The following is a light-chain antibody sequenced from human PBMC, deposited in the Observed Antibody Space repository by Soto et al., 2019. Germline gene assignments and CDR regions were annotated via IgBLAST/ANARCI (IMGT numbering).Light chain of an antibody. Sequence: QSVLTQPPSVSGAPGQRVTISCTGSSSDIGGGYDVHWYQHLPGSVPKLLIYGDTNRPSGVTDRFSGSKSGTSASLAITGLQAEDEADYYCQSYDSSLSGHVVFGGGTKLTVL. CDR2: GDT. V-gene: IGLV1-40*01. J-gene: IGLJ2*01. CDR1: SSDIGGGYD. CDR3: QSYDSSLSGHVV.